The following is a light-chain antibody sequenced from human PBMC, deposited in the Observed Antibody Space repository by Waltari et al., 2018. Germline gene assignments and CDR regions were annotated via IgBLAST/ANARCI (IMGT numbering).Light chain of an antibody. V-gene: IGKV3-20*01. CDR1: QSVTSNY. Sequence: EVVLTQSPGTLSLSPGARATLSCRASQSVTSNYLAWYQQKPDQAPSLLIYGASNRATGSPDRFSGSGSGTDFTLTISRLEPEDFAVYFCQHYGSTPFTFGPGTKVDIK. CDR2: GAS. J-gene: IGKJ3*01. CDR3: QHYGSTPFT.